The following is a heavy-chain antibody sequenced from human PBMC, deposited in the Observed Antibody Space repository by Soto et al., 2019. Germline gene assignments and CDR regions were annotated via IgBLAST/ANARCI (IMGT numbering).Heavy chain of an antibody. D-gene: IGHD3-3*01. Sequence: GGSLRLSCTGSGFTFGDYAMSWVRQAPGKGLEWVGFIRSKAYGGTTEYAASVKGRFTISRDDSKSIAYLQMNSLKTEDTAVYYCTRAGTRITIFGVVNMAFDIWGQGTMVTVSS. CDR1: GFTFGDYA. V-gene: IGHV3-49*04. CDR3: TRAGTRITIFGVVNMAFDI. CDR2: IRSKAYGGTT. J-gene: IGHJ3*02.